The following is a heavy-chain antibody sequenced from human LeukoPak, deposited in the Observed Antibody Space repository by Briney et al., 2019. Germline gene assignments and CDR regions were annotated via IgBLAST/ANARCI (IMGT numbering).Heavy chain of an antibody. CDR1: GFTFSSYW. CDR2: INSDGSST. J-gene: IGHJ4*02. CDR3: ASALGGQGGH. Sequence: GGSLRLSCAASGFTFSSYWMHWVCQAPGKGLVWVSRINSDGSSTSYADSVKGRFTISRDNAKNTLFLQMNSLRADDTAVYYCASALGGQGGHWGQGTLVTVSS. V-gene: IGHV3-74*01. D-gene: IGHD1-26*01.